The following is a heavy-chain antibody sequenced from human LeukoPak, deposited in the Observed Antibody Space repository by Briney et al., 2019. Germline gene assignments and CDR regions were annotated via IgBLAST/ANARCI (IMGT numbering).Heavy chain of an antibody. D-gene: IGHD1-26*01. J-gene: IGHJ4*02. CDR3: VRDLRTGSYGNYFDH. CDR1: GFTFDDYG. Sequence: GGSLRLSCAASGFTFDDYGMSWVRQAPGTRLEWVSGSNWNGGGTGYVDSVKGRFTISRDNAKNSLYLQMNSLRAEDTALYYCVRDLRTGSYGNYFDHWGQGTLVTVSS. CDR2: SNWNGGGT. V-gene: IGHV3-20*04.